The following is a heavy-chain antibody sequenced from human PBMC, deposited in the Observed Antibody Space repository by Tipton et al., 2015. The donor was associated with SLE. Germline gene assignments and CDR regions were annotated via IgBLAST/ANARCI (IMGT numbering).Heavy chain of an antibody. CDR2: IYYSGST. CDR1: SASIYSGSYF. V-gene: IGHV4-39*07. Sequence: TLSLTCTVSSASIYSGSYFWSWIRQPPGKGLEWIGSIYYSGSTYYNPSLKSRVTISVDTSKNQFSLKLSSVTAADTAVYYCARDWCSSTSCYGYYYMDVWGKGTTVTVSS. J-gene: IGHJ6*03. CDR3: ARDWCSSTSCYGYYYMDV. D-gene: IGHD2-2*01.